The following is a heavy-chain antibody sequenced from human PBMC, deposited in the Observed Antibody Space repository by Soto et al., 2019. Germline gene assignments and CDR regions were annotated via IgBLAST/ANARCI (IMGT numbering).Heavy chain of an antibody. CDR3: ARLKGAFFITTYNWFDP. V-gene: IGHV4-34*01. CDR1: GEFFSSYY. J-gene: IGHJ5*02. CDR2: IYYSGTT. D-gene: IGHD3-22*01. Sequence: SETLSLTCAVYGEFFSSYYWGWIRQPPGKGLEWIGDIYYSGTTHYNPSLKSRVTISIDTSKNQFSLHLRSVTAADTAVYYCARLKGAFFITTYNWFDPWGQGTPVTVSS.